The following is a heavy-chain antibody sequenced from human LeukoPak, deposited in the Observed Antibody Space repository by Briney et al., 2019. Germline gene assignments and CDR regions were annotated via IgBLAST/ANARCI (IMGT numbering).Heavy chain of an antibody. CDR2: INPNSGGT. J-gene: IGHJ4*02. V-gene: IGHV1-2*02. Sequence: ASVRVSCKASGYTFTGYYMHWVRQAPGQGLEWMGWINPNSGGTNYAQKFQGRVTVTRDTSISTAYMELSRLRSDDTAVYYCARNSGSVDYWGQGTLVTVSS. CDR1: GYTFTGYY. D-gene: IGHD1-26*01. CDR3: ARNSGSVDY.